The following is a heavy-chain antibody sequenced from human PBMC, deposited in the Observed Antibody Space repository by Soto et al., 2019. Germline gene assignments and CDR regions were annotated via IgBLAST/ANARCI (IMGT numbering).Heavy chain of an antibody. CDR3: ARETLSYGSALDV. Sequence: GESLRLSCAASGFRFDEYNMHWVRQAPGKGLEWLSLITWNGANTYYADSVKGRFTISRDGTTKSVSLQMTSLKREDTGLYYCARETLSYGSALDVWGQGTTVTVSS. D-gene: IGHD3-16*01. CDR1: GFRFDEYN. V-gene: IGHV3-43*01. J-gene: IGHJ6*02. CDR2: ITWNGANT.